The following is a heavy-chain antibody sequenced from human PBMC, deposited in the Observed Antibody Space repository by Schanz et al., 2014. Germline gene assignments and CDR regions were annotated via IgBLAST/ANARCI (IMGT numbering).Heavy chain of an antibody. CDR1: GFTFSSYA. Sequence: QLLESGGGLVQPGGSLRLSCAASGFTFSSYAMSWVRQAPGKGLEWISSMYINSGSTQYADSVKGRFIISRDNSKNTLYLQVNSLRAEDTAVYYCAKHVRSLTGNDYWGQGTLVTVSS. D-gene: IGHD3-9*01. CDR3: AKHVRSLTGNDY. J-gene: IGHJ4*02. V-gene: IGHV3-23*01. CDR2: MYINSGST.